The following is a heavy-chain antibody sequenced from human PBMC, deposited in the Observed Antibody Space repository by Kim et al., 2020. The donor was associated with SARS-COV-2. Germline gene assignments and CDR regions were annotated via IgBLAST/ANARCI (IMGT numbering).Heavy chain of an antibody. Sequence: GGSLRLSCAASGFTFSSYAMSWVRQAPGKGLEWVSAISGSGGSTYYADSVKGRFTISRDNSKNTLYLQMNSLRAEDTAVYYCAQTRIAAPKYYYYYYGMDVWGQGTTVTVSS. CDR3: AQTRIAAPKYYYYYYGMDV. CDR2: ISGSGGST. CDR1: GFTFSSYA. J-gene: IGHJ6*02. V-gene: IGHV3-23*01. D-gene: IGHD6-6*01.